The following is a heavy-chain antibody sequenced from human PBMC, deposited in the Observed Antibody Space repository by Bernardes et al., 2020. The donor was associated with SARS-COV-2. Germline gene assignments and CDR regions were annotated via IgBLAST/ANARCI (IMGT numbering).Heavy chain of an antibody. V-gene: IGHV3-64*01. CDR3: ARSASIAVAGTDYFHY. J-gene: IGHJ4*02. CDR2: ISSNGGST. D-gene: IGHD6-19*01. CDR1: GFTFSSYA. Sequence: GGSLRLSCAASGFTFSSYAMYWVRQAPGKGLECVSVISSNGGSTYYANSVKGRFTISRDNSKNTLYLQMGSLRAEDMAVYYCARSASIAVAGTDYFHYWGQGTLVTVSS.